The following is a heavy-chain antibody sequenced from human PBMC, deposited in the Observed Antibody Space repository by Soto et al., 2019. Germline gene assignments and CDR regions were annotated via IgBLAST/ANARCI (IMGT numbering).Heavy chain of an antibody. J-gene: IGHJ5*02. CDR1: GFTFSSYW. Sequence: EVQLVESGGGLVQPGGSLRLSCAASGFTFSSYWMSWVRQAPGKGLEWVANIKQDGSEKYYVDSVKGRFTISRDNAKNSLYLQMNSLRAEDTAVYYCARDHPWREDCTNGVCYLGRFDPWGQGTLVTVSS. D-gene: IGHD2-8*01. V-gene: IGHV3-7*01. CDR3: ARDHPWREDCTNGVCYLGRFDP. CDR2: IKQDGSEK.